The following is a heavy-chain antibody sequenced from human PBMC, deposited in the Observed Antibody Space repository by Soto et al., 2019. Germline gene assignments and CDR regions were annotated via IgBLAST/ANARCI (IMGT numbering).Heavy chain of an antibody. D-gene: IGHD3-3*01. CDR3: AKDGTYYDFWSGYYPEYFQH. Sequence: VQLVESGGGVVQPGRSLRLSCAASTFTFSSYGMHWVRQAPGKGLEWVSAISGSGGSTYYADSVKGRFTISRDNSKNTLYLQMNSLRAEDTAVYYCAKDGTYYDFWSGYYPEYFQHWGQGTLVTVSS. CDR2: ISGSGGST. CDR1: TFTFSSYG. V-gene: IGHV3-23*04. J-gene: IGHJ1*01.